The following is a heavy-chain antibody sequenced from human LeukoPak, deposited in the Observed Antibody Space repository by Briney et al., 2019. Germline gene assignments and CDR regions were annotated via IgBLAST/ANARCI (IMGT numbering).Heavy chain of an antibody. J-gene: IGHJ4*02. CDR2: ISGSGGST. CDR3: ARDQTPRELLWFGEFETTFDY. D-gene: IGHD3-10*01. V-gene: IGHV3-23*01. CDR1: GFTFSDYN. Sequence: GGSLRLSCAASGFTFSDYNMSWVRQAPGKGLEWVSAISGSGGSTYYADSVKGRFTISRDNSKNTLYLQMNSLRAEDTAVYYCARDQTPRELLWFGEFETTFDYWGQGTLVTVSS.